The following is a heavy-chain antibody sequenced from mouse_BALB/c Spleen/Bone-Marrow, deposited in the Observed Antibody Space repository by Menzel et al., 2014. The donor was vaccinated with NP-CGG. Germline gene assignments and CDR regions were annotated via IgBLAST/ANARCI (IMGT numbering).Heavy chain of an antibody. Sequence: QVQLQQSGAELAKPGASVKMSCKASGYTFTSYWMHWVKQRPGQGLEWIGYINPSTGYTEYNQKFKDKATLTADKSSSTAYTQLSSLTSEDSAVYYCARDHPYYFDYWGQGTTLTVSS. CDR3: ARDHPYYFDY. J-gene: IGHJ2*01. CDR2: INPSTGYT. V-gene: IGHV1-7*01. CDR1: GYTFTSYW.